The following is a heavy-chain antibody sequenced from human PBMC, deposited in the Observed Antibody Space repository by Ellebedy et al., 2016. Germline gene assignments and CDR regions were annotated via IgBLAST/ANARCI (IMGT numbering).Heavy chain of an antibody. CDR2: IARGGDS. CDR3: AKGGWGDSSGCDY. J-gene: IGHJ4*02. V-gene: IGHV3-23*01. D-gene: IGHD3-22*01. CDR1: GFTFSSSA. Sequence: GESLKISCAASGFTFSSSAMTWVRQAPGKGLEWVSGIARGGDSYYADFAEGRFTISRDNSKNTVHLQMNSLRVEDTAVYYCAKGGWGDSSGCDYWGQGMLVTVSS.